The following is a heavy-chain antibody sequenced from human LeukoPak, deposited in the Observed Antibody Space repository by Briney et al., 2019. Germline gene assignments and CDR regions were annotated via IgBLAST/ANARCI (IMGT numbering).Heavy chain of an antibody. Sequence: GGSLRLSCAASGFTFSSCSMNWVRQAPGKGLEWVSSISSSSSYIYYADSVKGRFTISRDNAKNSLYLQMNSLRAEDTAVYYCARDGERDIVVVPAAMGRGYYYGMDVWGKGTTVTVSS. CDR2: ISSSSSYI. D-gene: IGHD2-2*01. CDR3: ARDGERDIVVVPAAMGRGYYYGMDV. V-gene: IGHV3-21*01. J-gene: IGHJ6*04. CDR1: GFTFSSCS.